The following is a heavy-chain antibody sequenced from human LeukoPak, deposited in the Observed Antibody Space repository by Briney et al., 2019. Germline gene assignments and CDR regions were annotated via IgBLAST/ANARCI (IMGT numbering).Heavy chain of an antibody. D-gene: IGHD3-16*01. CDR2: ISWNSGSI. V-gene: IGHV3-9*01. CDR1: GFTFDDYA. CDR3: AREYVSRGFDY. J-gene: IGHJ4*02. Sequence: GRSLRLSCAASGFTFDDYAMHWVRQAPGKGLEWVSGISWNSGSIGYADSVKGRFTISGDNAKNSLYLQMNSLRAEDTALYYCAREYVSRGFDYWGQGTLVTVSS.